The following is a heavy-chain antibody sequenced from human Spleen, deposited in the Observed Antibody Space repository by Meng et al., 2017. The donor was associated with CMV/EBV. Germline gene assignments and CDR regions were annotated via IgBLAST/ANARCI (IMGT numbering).Heavy chain of an antibody. CDR3: ARTYSSSLIGFDP. J-gene: IGHJ5*02. Sequence: KASGYTFTGYYMHWVRQAPGQGLEWMGWINPNSGGTNYAQKFQGRVTMTRDTSISTAYMELNRLRSDDTAVYYCARTYSSSLIGFDPWGQGTLVTVSS. CDR2: INPNSGGT. D-gene: IGHD6-6*01. CDR1: GYTFTGYY. V-gene: IGHV1-2*02.